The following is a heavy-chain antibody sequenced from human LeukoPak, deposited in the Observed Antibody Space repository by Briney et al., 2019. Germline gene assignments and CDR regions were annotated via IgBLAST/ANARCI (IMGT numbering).Heavy chain of an antibody. V-gene: IGHV4-59*01. Sequence: SETLSLTCDVSGGSISYYYWNWVRQPPGKGLDWIGYIYYSGSSDYNPSLESRVTISVDSSKNQFSLKVNSVTAADTAVYFCARLSRGSSAGFDYWGQGILVTVSS. CDR3: ARLSRGSSAGFDY. CDR2: IYYSGSS. J-gene: IGHJ4*02. D-gene: IGHD6-6*01. CDR1: GGSISYYY.